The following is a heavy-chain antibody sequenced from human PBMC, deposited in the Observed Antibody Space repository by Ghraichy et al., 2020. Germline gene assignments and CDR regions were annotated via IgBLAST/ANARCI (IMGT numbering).Heavy chain of an antibody. CDR2: IYYSGST. D-gene: IGHD5-18*01. CDR1: GGSISSYY. V-gene: IGHV4-59*01. CDR3: ARGRAAMVLGY. Sequence: SETLSLTCTVSGGSISSYYWSWIRQPPGKGLEWIGYIYYSGSTNYNPSLKSRVTISVDTSKNQFSLKLSSVTAADTAVYYCARGRAAMVLGYWGQGTLVTVSS. J-gene: IGHJ4*02.